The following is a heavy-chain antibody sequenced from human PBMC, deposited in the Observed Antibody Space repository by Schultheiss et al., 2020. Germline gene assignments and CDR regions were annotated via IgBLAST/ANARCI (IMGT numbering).Heavy chain of an antibody. CDR3: ARASPGYYYYCGMDV. CDR2: INHSGST. J-gene: IGHJ6*04. V-gene: IGHV4-4*02. CDR1: GGSISSSNW. Sequence: SETLSLTCAVSGGSISSSNWWSWIRQPPGKGLEWIGEINHSGSTNYNPSLKSRVTISVDTSKNQFSLKLSSVTAADTAVYYCARASPGYYYYCGMDVWGKGTTVTVSS.